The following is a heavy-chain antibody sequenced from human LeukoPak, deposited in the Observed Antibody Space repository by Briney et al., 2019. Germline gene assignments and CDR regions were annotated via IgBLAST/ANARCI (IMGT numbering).Heavy chain of an antibody. CDR1: GFTFSNYA. V-gene: IGHV3-23*01. CDR3: ARGYSYGRNWYFDL. CDR2: ISGSASST. J-gene: IGHJ2*01. D-gene: IGHD5-18*01. Sequence: SGGSLRLSCAASGFTFSNYAMSWVRQAPGKGLEWVSAISGSASSTYHADSVKGRFTISRDNSKNTLYLQMNSLRAEDTAFYYCARGYSYGRNWYFDLWGRGTLVTVSS.